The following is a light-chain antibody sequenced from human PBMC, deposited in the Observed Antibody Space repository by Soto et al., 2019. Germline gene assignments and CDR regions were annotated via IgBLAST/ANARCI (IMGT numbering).Light chain of an antibody. CDR3: MQALQTPLT. CDR2: FGS. CDR1: ASLLHSNGYNC. Sequence: DIVMTQSPLSLPVTPGEPASISCRSSASLLHSNGYNCLDWYVQKPVQSPQLLIYFGSYRASGVPDRFSGSGSGTDFTLKISRVEAEDVGVYYCMQALQTPLTFGGGTKVEIK. J-gene: IGKJ4*01. V-gene: IGKV2-28*01.